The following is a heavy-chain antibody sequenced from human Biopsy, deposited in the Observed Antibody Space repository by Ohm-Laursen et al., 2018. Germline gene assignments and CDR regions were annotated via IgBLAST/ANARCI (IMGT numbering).Heavy chain of an antibody. CDR3: ARVLLPAAAVHYGMDV. CDR1: GLTFSRYS. J-gene: IGHJ6*02. CDR2: ISSSSNFI. D-gene: IGHD2-2*01. V-gene: IGHV3-21*01. Sequence: SLRLSCSASGLTFSRYSMHWVRQAPAKGLEWVSSISSSSNFIYYGDSVKGRFTISRDNAKNSLYLQMNSLRAEDTAVYYCARVLLPAAAVHYGMDVWGQGTTVTVSS.